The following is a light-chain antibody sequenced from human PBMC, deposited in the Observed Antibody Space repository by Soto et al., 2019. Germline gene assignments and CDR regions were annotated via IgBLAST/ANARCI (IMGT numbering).Light chain of an antibody. V-gene: IGKV1-9*01. Sequence: DIQLTQSPSFLSASVGDRVTITCRASQGISSYLAWYQQKPGKAPKLLIYAASTLQSGVPSRFSGSGSGPEFTLTISSLQPEDFATYYCQQLNSYPPTFGGGTKVEIK. CDR3: QQLNSYPPT. CDR1: QGISSY. CDR2: AAS. J-gene: IGKJ4*01.